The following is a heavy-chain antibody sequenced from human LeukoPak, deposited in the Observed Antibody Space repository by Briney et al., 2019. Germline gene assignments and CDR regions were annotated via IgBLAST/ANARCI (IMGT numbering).Heavy chain of an antibody. CDR3: ARSLGQYTYGLLGY. D-gene: IGHD5-18*01. CDR1: GGSISNYY. Sequence: SETLSLTCTVSGGSISNYYWNWIRQPPGKGLEWIGSIYYSGSTNYNPSLKSRVTIPVDTSKNQFSLKLSSVTAADTAVYYCARSLGQYTYGLLGYWGQGTLVTVSS. J-gene: IGHJ4*02. V-gene: IGHV4-59*01. CDR2: IYYSGST.